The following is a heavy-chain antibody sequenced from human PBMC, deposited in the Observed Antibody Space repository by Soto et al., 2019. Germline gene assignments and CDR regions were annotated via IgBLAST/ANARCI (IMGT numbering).Heavy chain of an antibody. CDR2: ISASNGNR. J-gene: IGHJ4*02. CDR3: VRDPKRNDY. Sequence: QVQLVQSGAEVKKPGASVKVSCKAPGYDFSSYGISWVRQAPGQGLEWMGWISASNGNRDYAQQFQGRVTMTSDTSRTTAYMELRSLRSDDTAVYYCVRDPKRNDYWGQGTLVNVSS. CDR1: GYDFSSYG. V-gene: IGHV1-18*04.